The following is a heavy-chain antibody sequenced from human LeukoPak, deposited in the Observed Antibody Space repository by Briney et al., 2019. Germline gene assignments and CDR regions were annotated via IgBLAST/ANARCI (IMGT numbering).Heavy chain of an antibody. D-gene: IGHD3-22*01. CDR1: GFTFSSYA. V-gene: IGHV3-30*04. Sequence: PGGSLRLSCAASGFTFSSYAMHWVRQAPGKGLEWVAVISYDGSNNYYADSVKGRFTISRDNSKNTLYLQMNSLRAEDTAVYYCARDLAQWLPPVMGYWGQGTLVTVSS. J-gene: IGHJ4*02. CDR3: ARDLAQWLPPVMGY. CDR2: ISYDGSNN.